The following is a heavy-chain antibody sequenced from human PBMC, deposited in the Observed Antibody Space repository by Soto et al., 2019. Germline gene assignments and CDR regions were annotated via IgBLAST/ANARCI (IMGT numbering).Heavy chain of an antibody. CDR3: AKGTDLIAVVGTDY. J-gene: IGHJ4*02. V-gene: IGHV3-23*01. CDR1: GFTFSSYA. CDR2: ISGSGGST. D-gene: IGHD6-19*01. Sequence: GGSLRLSCAASGFTFSSYAMSWVRQAPGKGLEWVSAISGSGGSTYYADSVKGRFTISRDNSKNTLYLQINSRRAEDTAVYYCAKGTDLIAVVGTDYWGQGTLVTVSS.